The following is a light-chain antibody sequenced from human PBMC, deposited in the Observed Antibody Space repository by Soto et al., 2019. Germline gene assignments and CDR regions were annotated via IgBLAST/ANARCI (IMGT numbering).Light chain of an antibody. J-gene: IGKJ1*01. Sequence: ENVLTQSPGSLSLSPGERATLSCRARQSVYNNYLAWYQQKLGQAPRLLIYGASSRATGIPDRFSGSGSGTDFTLTISRLEAEDFAVYYCQQYGSSPQTFGQGTKVDIK. CDR2: GAS. V-gene: IGKV3-20*01. CDR1: QSVYNNY. CDR3: QQYGSSPQT.